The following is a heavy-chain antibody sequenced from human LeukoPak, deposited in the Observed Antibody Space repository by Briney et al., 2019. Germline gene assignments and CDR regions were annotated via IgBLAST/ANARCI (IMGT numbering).Heavy chain of an antibody. Sequence: ASVKVSCKASGYTFSNYAISWVRQAPGQGLEWMGWISAYNGNTNYAQKLQGRVTMTTDTSTSTAYMELRSLRSDDTAVYYCARDRSWSGYMYYYYGMDVWGQGTTVTVSS. CDR2: ISAYNGNT. D-gene: IGHD3-3*01. CDR1: GYTFSNYA. J-gene: IGHJ6*02. CDR3: ARDRSWSGYMYYYYGMDV. V-gene: IGHV1-18*01.